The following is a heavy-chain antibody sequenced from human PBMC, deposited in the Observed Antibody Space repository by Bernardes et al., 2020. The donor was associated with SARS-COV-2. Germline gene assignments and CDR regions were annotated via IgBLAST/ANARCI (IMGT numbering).Heavy chain of an antibody. Sequence: GGSLRLSCAASVFTLSGSACQWVRQACGQGLEWVGRTRGKANSYATAYGPSVKGRFSISRDDSDNTALLHMNSLKAEDTAVYFCTNGLDNWGQGTLVTVSS. CDR1: VFTLSGSA. CDR2: TRGKANSYAT. V-gene: IGHV3-73*01. CDR3: TNGLDN. J-gene: IGHJ4*02.